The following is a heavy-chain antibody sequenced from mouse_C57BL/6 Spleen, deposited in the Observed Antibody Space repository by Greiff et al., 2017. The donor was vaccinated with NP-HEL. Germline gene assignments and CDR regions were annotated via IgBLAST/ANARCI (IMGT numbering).Heavy chain of an antibody. CDR3: ARDYYSNYWFGD. V-gene: IGHV1-9*01. CDR1: GYTFTGYW. Sequence: VQLQQSGAELMKPGASVKLSCKATGYTFTGYWIEWVKQRPGHGLEWIGEILPGSGSTNYNEKFKGKATFTADTSSNTAYMQLSSLTTEDSAICYGARDYYSNYWFGDWGKGTPVSVSA. D-gene: IGHD2-5*01. J-gene: IGHJ3*01. CDR2: ILPGSGST.